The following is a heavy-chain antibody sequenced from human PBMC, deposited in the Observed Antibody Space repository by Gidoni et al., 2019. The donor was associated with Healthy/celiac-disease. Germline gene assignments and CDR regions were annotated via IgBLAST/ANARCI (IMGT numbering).Heavy chain of an antibody. D-gene: IGHD3-22*01. CDR1: GGSFRGYY. V-gene: IGHV4-34*01. J-gene: IGHJ4*02. CDR3: ARGLNYYDSSREFDY. Sequence: QVQLQQWGAGLLKPSETLSLTCAVYGGSFRGYYWSWIRQPPGKGLEWIGEINHSGSTNYNPSLKSRVTISVDTSKNQFSLKLSSVTAADTAVYYCARGLNYYDSSREFDYWGQGTLVTVSS. CDR2: INHSGST.